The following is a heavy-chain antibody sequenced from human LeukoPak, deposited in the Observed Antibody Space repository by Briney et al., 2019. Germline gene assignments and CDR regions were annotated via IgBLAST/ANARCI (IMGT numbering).Heavy chain of an antibody. J-gene: IGHJ4*02. D-gene: IGHD3-22*01. CDR1: GFTFSSYS. CDR2: IYSGGST. Sequence: GGSLRLSCAASGFTFSSYSMNWVRQAPGKGLEWASVIYSGGSTYYADSVKGRFTISRDNSKNTLYLQMNSLRAEDTAVYYCARAPQTRYYDSSGYPFDYWGQGTLVTVSS. V-gene: IGHV3-53*01. CDR3: ARAPQTRYYDSSGYPFDY.